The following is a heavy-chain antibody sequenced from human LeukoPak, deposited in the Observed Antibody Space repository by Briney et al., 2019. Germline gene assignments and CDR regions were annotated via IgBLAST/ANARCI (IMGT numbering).Heavy chain of an antibody. Sequence: SETLSLTCAVYGGSFSGYYWSWIRQPPGKGLEWIGEINHSGSTNYNPSLKSRVTISVDTSKNQFSLKLSTVTAADTAVYYCARLKWRYFDYWGQGILVTVSS. J-gene: IGHJ4*02. CDR2: INHSGST. V-gene: IGHV4-34*01. D-gene: IGHD2-15*01. CDR1: GGSFSGYY. CDR3: ARLKWRYFDY.